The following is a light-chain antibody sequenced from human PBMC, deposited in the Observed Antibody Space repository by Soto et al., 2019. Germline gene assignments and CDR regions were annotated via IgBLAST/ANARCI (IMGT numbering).Light chain of an antibody. CDR3: QQYNSYSVA. CDR1: QSISSW. Sequence: DIQVTQAASSRSASVGDRVIITCRASQSISSWLAWYQQKPGTAPKLLIYKASSLRSGVPSRFSGSGSGTDFTLTISSLQPDDFATYYCQQYNSYSVAFGRGTKVDIK. V-gene: IGKV1-5*03. CDR2: KAS. J-gene: IGKJ1*01.